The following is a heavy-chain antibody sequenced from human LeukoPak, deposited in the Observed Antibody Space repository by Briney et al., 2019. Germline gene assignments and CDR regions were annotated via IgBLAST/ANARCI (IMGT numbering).Heavy chain of an antibody. CDR2: TKYDGTEK. J-gene: IGHJ4*02. Sequence: QPGGSLRLSCTVSGFTFSGHWMNWVRKAPGKGLEWVANTKYDGTEKHYVASVEGRFTISRDNAKESVYLQMSNLRAEDTAVYYCATRNNLEYWGQGILVTVSS. V-gene: IGHV3-7*01. CDR1: GFTFSGHW. CDR3: ATRNNLEY.